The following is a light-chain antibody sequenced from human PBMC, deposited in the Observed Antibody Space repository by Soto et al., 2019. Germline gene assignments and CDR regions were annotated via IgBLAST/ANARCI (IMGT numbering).Light chain of an antibody. CDR1: QSISSW. CDR3: QQYNGLVT. V-gene: IGKV1-5*01. J-gene: IGKJ4*01. Sequence: DIQMTQSPSTLSASVGDRVTITCRASQSISSWLAWYQQKPGKAPKLLIYDASTLESGVPSRFSGSGSGTEFTLTISSLQPDDVATYYGQQYNGLVTFGGGSKVEIK. CDR2: DAS.